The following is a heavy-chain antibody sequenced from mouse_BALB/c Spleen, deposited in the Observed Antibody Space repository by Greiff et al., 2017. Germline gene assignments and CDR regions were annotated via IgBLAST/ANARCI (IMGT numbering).Heavy chain of an antibody. CDR2: ISYDGSN. V-gene: IGHV3-6*02. CDR3: ARTPYDDDGAWFAY. J-gene: IGHJ3*01. Sequence: ESGPGLVKPSQSLSLTCSVTGYSITSGYYWNWIRQFPGNKLEWMGYISYDGSNNYNPSLKNRISITRDTSKNQFFLKLNSVTTEDTATYYCARTPYDDDGAWFAYWGQGTLVTVSA. D-gene: IGHD2-4*01. CDR1: GYSITSGYY.